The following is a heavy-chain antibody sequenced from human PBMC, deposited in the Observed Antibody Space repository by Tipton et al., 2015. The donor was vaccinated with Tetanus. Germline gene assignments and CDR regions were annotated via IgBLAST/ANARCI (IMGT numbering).Heavy chain of an antibody. J-gene: IGHJ5*02. Sequence: TLSLTCAVYGGSFSGYYWSWIRQPPGKGLEWIGEINHSGSTNYNPSLMSRVTISVDTSKNQFSLKLSSVTAADTAVYYCAGDVEDYYGSGSYEEVGHNWFDPWGQGTLVTVSS. V-gene: IGHV4-34*01. CDR1: GGSFSGYY. CDR2: INHSGST. D-gene: IGHD3-10*01. CDR3: AGDVEDYYGSGSYEEVGHNWFDP.